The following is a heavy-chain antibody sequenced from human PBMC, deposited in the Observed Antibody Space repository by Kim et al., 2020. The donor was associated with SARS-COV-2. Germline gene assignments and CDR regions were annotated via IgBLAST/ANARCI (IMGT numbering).Heavy chain of an antibody. CDR1: GFTFSSYD. V-gene: IGHV3-13*01. D-gene: IGHD3-10*01. Sequence: GGSLRLSCAASGFTFSSYDMHWVRQATGKGLEWVSAIGTAGDTYYPGSVKDRFTISRENAKNSLYLQMNSLRAGDTAEYYCARGSMVRVVIEYYYYYGMDFWGQGTTVTVSS. J-gene: IGHJ6*02. CDR2: IGTAGDT. CDR3: ARGSMVRVVIEYYYYYGMDF.